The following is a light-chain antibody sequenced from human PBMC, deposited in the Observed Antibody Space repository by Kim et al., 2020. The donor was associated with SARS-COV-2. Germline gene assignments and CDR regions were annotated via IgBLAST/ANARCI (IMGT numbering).Light chain of an antibody. CDR3: QQYNNWPPWT. J-gene: IGKJ1*01. CDR2: GAS. Sequence: EILMTQSPATLSVSPGQRATLSCRAGQSVSTNLAWYQQKPGQTPRLLIYGASTRATGIPARFSGSGSGTEFTLTISSLQSEDFAVYYCQQYNNWPPWTFGQGTKVDIK. CDR1: QSVSTN. V-gene: IGKV3-15*01.